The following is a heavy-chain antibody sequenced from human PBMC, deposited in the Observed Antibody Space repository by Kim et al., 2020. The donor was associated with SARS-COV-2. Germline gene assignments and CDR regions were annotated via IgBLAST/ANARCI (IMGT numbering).Heavy chain of an antibody. CDR3: ARATLAAAGGGPEAFDI. D-gene: IGHD6-13*01. CDR1: GDSVSSNSAA. Sequence: SQTLSLTCAISGDSVSSNSAAWNWIRQSPSRGLEWLGRTYYRSKWYNDYAVSVKSRITINPDTSKNQFSLQLNSVTPEDTAVYYCARATLAAAGGGPEAFDIWGQGTMVTVSS. J-gene: IGHJ3*02. V-gene: IGHV6-1*01. CDR2: TYYRSKWYN.